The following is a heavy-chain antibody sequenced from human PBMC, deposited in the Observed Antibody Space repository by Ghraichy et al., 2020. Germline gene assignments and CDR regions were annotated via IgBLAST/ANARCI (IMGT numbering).Heavy chain of an antibody. CDR2: IYRSGRPT. D-gene: IGHD4-17*01. CDR1: GFAFSGYV. CDR3: AKDRDDDGDFVFDN. Sequence: GGSLRLSCAASGFAFSGYVMNWVRQAPGKGLEWVSGIYRSGRPTYYADSVKGRFTISRDNSKNTLYLQMNSLRAEDTALYYCAKDRDDDGDFVFDNWGQGTQVTVSS. V-gene: IGHV3-23*01. J-gene: IGHJ4*02.